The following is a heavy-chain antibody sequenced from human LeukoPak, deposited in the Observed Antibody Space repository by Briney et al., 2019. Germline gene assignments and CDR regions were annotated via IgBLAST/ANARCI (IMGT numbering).Heavy chain of an antibody. D-gene: IGHD1-7*01. CDR3: ARGRDSDWNYGYGFDY. CDR1: GYTFTSYG. CDR2: ISAYNGNT. Sequence: GASVKVSCKASGYTFTSYGISWVRQAPGQGLEWMGWISAYNGNTNYAQKLQGRVTMTTDTSTSTAYMELRSLRSDDTAVYYCARGRDSDWNYGYGFDYWGQGTLVTVSS. J-gene: IGHJ4*02. V-gene: IGHV1-18*01.